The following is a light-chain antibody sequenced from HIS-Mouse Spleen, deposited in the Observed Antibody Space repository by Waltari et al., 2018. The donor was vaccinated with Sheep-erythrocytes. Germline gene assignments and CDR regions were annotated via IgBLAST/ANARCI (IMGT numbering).Light chain of an antibody. CDR1: KLGAKY. CDR2: QDS. V-gene: IGLV3-1*01. J-gene: IGLJ2*01. Sequence: SYELTQPPSVYVSPGQPASITCAGDKLGAKYSCWYQQKPGQSPVLVIYQDSKRPSGIHERFSGSNSGNTATLTISGTQAMDEADYYCQAWDSSTGVFGGGTKLTVL. CDR3: QAWDSSTGV.